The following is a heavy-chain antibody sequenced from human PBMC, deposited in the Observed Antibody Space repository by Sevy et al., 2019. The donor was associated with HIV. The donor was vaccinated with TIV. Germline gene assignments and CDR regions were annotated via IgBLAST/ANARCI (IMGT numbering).Heavy chain of an antibody. D-gene: IGHD4-17*01. V-gene: IGHV3-48*03. J-gene: IGHJ4*02. CDR2: ISNSGTTI. CDR3: ARDLPPSATTVAHFDC. Sequence: GGYLRLSCAASGFTFSSYEMSWVRQAPGKGLEWVSYISNSGTTIYYSDSVKGRFTISRDNARNSLYLQMNSLRAEDTAIYYCARDLPPSATTVAHFDCWGQGTLVIVSS. CDR1: GFTFSSYE.